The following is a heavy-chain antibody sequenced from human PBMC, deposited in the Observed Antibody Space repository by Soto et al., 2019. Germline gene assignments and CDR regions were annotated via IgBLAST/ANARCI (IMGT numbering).Heavy chain of an antibody. CDR3: ARDPHGCSTASCYRPYYMDV. D-gene: IGHD2-2*01. CDR1: GFTFSTYS. V-gene: IGHV3-48*01. Sequence: GGSLRLSCAASGFTFSTYSMNWVRQAPGKGLEWVSYISSRSNTMFYADSVKGRFTISRDNAKNSLYLQMNSLRAEDTAVYYCARDPHGCSTASCYRPYYMDVWGKGTTVTVSS. CDR2: ISSRSNTM. J-gene: IGHJ6*03.